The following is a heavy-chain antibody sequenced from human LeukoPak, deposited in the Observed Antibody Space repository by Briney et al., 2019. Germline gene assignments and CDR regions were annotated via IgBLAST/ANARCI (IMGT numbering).Heavy chain of an antibody. CDR3: ARNRSITVVRGGKGTEKNNLFDP. CDR1: GDSIFGSSSY. J-gene: IGHJ5*02. D-gene: IGHD3-10*01. CDR2: IYYSGST. Sequence: PSETLSLTCTVSGDSIFGSSSYWGWLRQPPGKGLEWIGSIYYSGSTHYNPSLKSRVTISVDTSKNQFFLRLTSVSAADTAVYYCARNRSITVVRGGKGTEKNNLFDPWGQGTLVTVSS. V-gene: IGHV4-39*01.